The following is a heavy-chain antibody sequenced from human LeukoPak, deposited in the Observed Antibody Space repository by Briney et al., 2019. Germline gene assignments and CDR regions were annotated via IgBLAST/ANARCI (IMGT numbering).Heavy chain of an antibody. CDR1: GYTFTSYA. V-gene: IGHV1-3*01. D-gene: IGHD3-10*01. CDR3: AREMEPGSYYNHRYYYYGMDV. Sequence: ASVKVSCTASGYTFTSYAMHWVRQAPGQRLEWMGWINAGNGNTKYSQKFQGRVTITRDTSASTAYMELSSLRSEDTAVYYCAREMEPGSYYNHRYYYYGMDVWGQGTTVTVSS. CDR2: INAGNGNT. J-gene: IGHJ6*02.